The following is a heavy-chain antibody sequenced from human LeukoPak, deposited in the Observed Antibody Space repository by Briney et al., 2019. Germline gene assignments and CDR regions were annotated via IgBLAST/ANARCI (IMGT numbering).Heavy chain of an antibody. V-gene: IGHV3-30*03. CDR1: GSTFSSYG. Sequence: WRSLRLSCAAAGSTFSSYGMHWVRQAPGKWLHWVPVISYDGSNKYYADSVKGRFTISRDNAKNSLYLQMNSLRDEDTAVYYCARAIYGSGSTRNFDLWGRGTLVTVSS. CDR2: ISYDGSNK. D-gene: IGHD3-10*01. J-gene: IGHJ2*01. CDR3: ARAIYGSGSTRNFDL.